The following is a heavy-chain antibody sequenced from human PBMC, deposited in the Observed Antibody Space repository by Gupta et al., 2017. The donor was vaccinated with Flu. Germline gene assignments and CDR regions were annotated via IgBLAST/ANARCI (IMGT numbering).Heavy chain of an antibody. CDR3: GRGVTFYYGVDV. J-gene: IGHJ6*02. CDR1: GFSITSYY. Sequence: QVQLQESVPGLVQPSETLSLTCTVPGFSITSYYWSWIRQPAGKAPEWLVLFSNTTTINYNPSLKGRLTISSDTAKNQFSLDRMSVTDADAAVYYCGRGVTFYYGVDVWGQGTTVTVSS. V-gene: IGHV4-4*07. D-gene: IGHD2-21*02. CDR2: FSNTTTI.